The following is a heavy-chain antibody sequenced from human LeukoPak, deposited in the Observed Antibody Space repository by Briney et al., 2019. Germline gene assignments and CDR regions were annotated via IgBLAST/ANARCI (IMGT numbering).Heavy chain of an antibody. CDR1: GGSFSGYY. Sequence: RPSETLSLTCAVYGGSFSGYYWSWIRQPPGKGLEWIGEINHSGGTNYNPSLKSRVTISVDTSKNQFSLKLSSVTAADTAVYYCARTYYDILTGSLYFDYWGQGTLVTVSS. D-gene: IGHD3-9*01. CDR2: INHSGGT. J-gene: IGHJ4*02. V-gene: IGHV4-34*01. CDR3: ARTYYDILTGSLYFDY.